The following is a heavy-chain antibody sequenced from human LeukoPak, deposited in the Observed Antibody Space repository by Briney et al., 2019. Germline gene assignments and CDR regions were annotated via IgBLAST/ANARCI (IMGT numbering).Heavy chain of an antibody. V-gene: IGHV3-23*01. D-gene: IGHD6-13*01. CDR1: GFTFSSYA. Sequence: PGGSLRLSCAASGFTFSSYAMSWVRQAPGKGLEWVSAISGSGGSTYYADSVEGRFTISRDNSKNTLYLQMNSLRAEDTAVYYCARARSSWYDPDAFDIWGQGTMVTVSS. CDR3: ARARSSWYDPDAFDI. CDR2: ISGSGGST. J-gene: IGHJ3*02.